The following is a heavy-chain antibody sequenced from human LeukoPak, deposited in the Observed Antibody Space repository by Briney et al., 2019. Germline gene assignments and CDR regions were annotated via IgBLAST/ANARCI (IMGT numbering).Heavy chain of an antibody. CDR3: AKGTLRWEPGRRDDAFDI. J-gene: IGHJ3*02. CDR2: ISGGGGST. CDR1: GFTFSSYA. Sequence: GGSLRLSCAASGFTFSSYAMSWVRQAPGKGLEWVSAISGGGGSTYYADSVKGRFTISRDNAKNPLYLQMNSLRAEDTALYYCAKGTLRWEPGRRDDAFDIWGQGTMVTVSS. V-gene: IGHV3-23*01. D-gene: IGHD1-26*01.